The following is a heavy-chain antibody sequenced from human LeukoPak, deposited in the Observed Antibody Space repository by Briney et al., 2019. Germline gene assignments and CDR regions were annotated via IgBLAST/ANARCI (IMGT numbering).Heavy chain of an antibody. CDR3: ARPGSRGFWYFDF. CDR1: GGSVSSGSYY. V-gene: IGHV4-61*01. D-gene: IGHD3-10*01. CDR2: IYYNGNT. J-gene: IGHJ2*01. Sequence: PSETLSLTCTVSGGSVSSGSYYWSAIRQPPGKGLEWIGHIYYNGNTNYNPSLKSRVTISVDTSKNQFSLKLSSVTAADTAVYYCARPGSRGFWYFDFWGRGTLVTVSS.